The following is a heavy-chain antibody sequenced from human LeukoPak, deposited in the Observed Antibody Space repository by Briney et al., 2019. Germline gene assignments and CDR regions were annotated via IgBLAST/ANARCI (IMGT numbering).Heavy chain of an antibody. Sequence: PGGSLRLSCAASGFTFSSYAMSWVRQAPGKGLEWVSAISGSGGSTYYADSVKGRFAISRDNSKNTLYLQMNSLRAEDTAVYYFAKDKEPRAYCSSTSCYRGLDYWGQGTLVTVSS. CDR1: GFTFSSYA. CDR3: AKDKEPRAYCSSTSCYRGLDY. V-gene: IGHV3-23*01. J-gene: IGHJ4*02. CDR2: ISGSGGST. D-gene: IGHD2-2*02.